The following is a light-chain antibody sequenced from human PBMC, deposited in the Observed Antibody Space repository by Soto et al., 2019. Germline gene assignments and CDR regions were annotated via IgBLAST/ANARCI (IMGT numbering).Light chain of an antibody. V-gene: IGKV3-11*01. CDR2: DAS. Sequence: EIVLTQSPATLSLSPGERATLSCRASQSVGTYLVWYQQKSGQAPRLLIYDASKRATGVPERFSGSGSGTDFTLTISRLEPEDVAVYYCQQRSDWPRAFGGGTKVA. CDR3: QQRSDWPRA. J-gene: IGKJ4*01. CDR1: QSVGTY.